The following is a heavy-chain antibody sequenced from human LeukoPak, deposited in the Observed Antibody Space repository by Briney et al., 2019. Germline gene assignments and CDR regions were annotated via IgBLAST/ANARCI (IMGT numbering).Heavy chain of an antibody. Sequence: PSETLSLTCTVSGDSISNSYWSWIRQPPGKRLEWIGYIFYSGITNYNPSLKSRVTMSVDTSRNQFSLKLSSVTAADTAVYYCAREGRIVATIKVFDYWGQGTLVTVSS. D-gene: IGHD5-12*01. CDR3: AREGRIVATIKVFDY. CDR2: IFYSGIT. J-gene: IGHJ4*02. V-gene: IGHV4-59*12. CDR1: GDSISNSY.